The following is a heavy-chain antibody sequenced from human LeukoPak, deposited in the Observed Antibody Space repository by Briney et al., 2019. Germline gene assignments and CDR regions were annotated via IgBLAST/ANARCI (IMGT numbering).Heavy chain of an antibody. CDR1: GYSISSGYY. Sequence: SETLSLTCAVSGYSISSGYYWGWIRQPPGKGLEWIGSIYHSGSTYYNPSLKSRVTISVDTSKNQFSLKLSSVTAADTAVYYCARKDYDYVWGSYRYTYWGQGTLVTVSS. CDR3: ARKDYDYVWGSYRYTY. V-gene: IGHV4-38-2*01. D-gene: IGHD3-16*02. J-gene: IGHJ4*02. CDR2: IYHSGST.